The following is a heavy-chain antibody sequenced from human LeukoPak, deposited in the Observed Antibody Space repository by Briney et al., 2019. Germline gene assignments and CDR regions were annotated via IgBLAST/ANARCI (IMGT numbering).Heavy chain of an antibody. V-gene: IGHV4-59*01. D-gene: IGHD5-18*01. CDR3: ARDRRDTAMPSFDY. Sequence: SSETLSLTCTVSGGSISSYYWSWIRQSPGKGLEWIGYIYYSGSTNYNPSLKSRVTISVDTSKNQFSLKLSSVTAADTAVYYCARDRRDTAMPSFDYWGQGTLVTVSS. J-gene: IGHJ4*02. CDR1: GGSISSYY. CDR2: IYYSGST.